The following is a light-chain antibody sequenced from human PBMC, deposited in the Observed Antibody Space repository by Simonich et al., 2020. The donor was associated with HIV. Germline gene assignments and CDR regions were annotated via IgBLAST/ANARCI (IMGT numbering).Light chain of an antibody. V-gene: IGKV3-15*01. CDR2: GAS. Sequence: EIVMTQFPATLSVSPGERATLSCMASQSVSSDLAWYQHKPGQAPRLLIYGASTRATGIPARFSGSGSGTEFTLTISSMQSEDFAVYYCQQYNNWPPYTFAQGTKLEIK. CDR3: QQYNNWPPYT. J-gene: IGKJ2*01. CDR1: QSVSSD.